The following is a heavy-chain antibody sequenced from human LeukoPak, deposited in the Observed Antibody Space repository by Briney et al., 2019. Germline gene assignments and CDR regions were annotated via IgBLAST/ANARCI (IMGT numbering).Heavy chain of an antibody. V-gene: IGHV3-23*01. Sequence: PGGSLRLSCAASGFTFSSYAMSWVRKAPGKGLEWVSAIRGSGDRTHYADSVKGRFTISRDNSKNTLYLQMNSLRAEDTAVYYRAKDGFGYSYGYGGGSGDFDLWGRGTLVTVSS. CDR1: GFTFSSYA. CDR3: AKDGFGYSYGYGGGSGDFDL. J-gene: IGHJ2*01. CDR2: IRGSGDRT. D-gene: IGHD5-18*01.